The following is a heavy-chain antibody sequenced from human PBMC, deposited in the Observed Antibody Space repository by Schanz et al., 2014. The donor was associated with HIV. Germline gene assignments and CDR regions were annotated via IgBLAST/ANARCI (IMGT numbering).Heavy chain of an antibody. D-gene: IGHD2-15*01. Sequence: EVQLVESGGGLVQPGRSLRLSCAASGFTFDDYAMHWVRQAPGKGLEWVSRINSDGSSTSYADSVKGRFTISRDNANKSLHLHMTNLKVEDTAVYYCVRGAIWEWDQPDFDYWGQGTLVSVSS. V-gene: IGHV3-9*01. CDR2: INSDGSST. CDR1: GFTFDDYA. J-gene: IGHJ4*02. CDR3: VRGAIWEWDQPDFDY.